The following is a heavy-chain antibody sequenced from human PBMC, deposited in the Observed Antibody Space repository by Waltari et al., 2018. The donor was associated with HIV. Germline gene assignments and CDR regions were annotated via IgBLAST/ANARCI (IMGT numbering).Heavy chain of an antibody. V-gene: IGHV1-18*01. D-gene: IGHD3-3*01. CDR3: ARDSKGDFWSGPISKDY. J-gene: IGHJ4*02. CDR2: ISAYNGNQ. Sequence: QVQLVQSGAEVKKPGASVKVSCKASGYTFTSYGISWVRPAHGQGLEGMGWISAYNGNQNYSRKLKGRVTRTTDTSTSTADMELRSLRSDDTAVYYCARDSKGDFWSGPISKDYWGQGTLVTVSS. CDR1: GYTFTSYG.